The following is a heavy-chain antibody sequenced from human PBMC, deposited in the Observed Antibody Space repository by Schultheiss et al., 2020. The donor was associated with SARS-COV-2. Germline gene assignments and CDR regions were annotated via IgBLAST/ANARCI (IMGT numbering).Heavy chain of an antibody. Sequence: GGSLRLSCAASGFTFSNYAMTWVRQAPGKGLEWVSAISGSGGKTYYADSVTGRFTISRDNSKNTVYLEMNNLTAEDTAVYYCVRGLQWLFDVWGQGNTVTVSS. D-gene: IGHD6-19*01. CDR2: ISGSGGKT. J-gene: IGHJ6*02. V-gene: IGHV3-23*01. CDR3: VRGLQWLFDV. CDR1: GFTFSNYA.